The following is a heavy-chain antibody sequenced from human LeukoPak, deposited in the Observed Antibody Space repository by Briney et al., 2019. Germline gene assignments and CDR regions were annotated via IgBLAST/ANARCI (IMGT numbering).Heavy chain of an antibody. J-gene: IGHJ4*02. CDR1: GFTFSSCW. V-gene: IGHV3-7*05. Sequence: GGSLILSCAASGFTFSSCWMTWVRQAPGKGLEWVANINQNGGAIYYVDSVKGRFTISRDNAKNSLYLQMNSLRAEDTAVYYCARLPGSDSYFDYWGQGALVTVSS. CDR2: INQNGGAI. D-gene: IGHD2-21*02. CDR3: ARLPGSDSYFDY.